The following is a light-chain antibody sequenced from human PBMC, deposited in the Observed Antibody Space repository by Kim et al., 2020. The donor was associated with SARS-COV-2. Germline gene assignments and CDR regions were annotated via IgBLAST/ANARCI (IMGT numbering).Light chain of an antibody. CDR1: STNHDDLG. CDR3: SSWDSSLRTWV. J-gene: IGLJ3*02. Sequence: RQTTTLTCTGSSTNHDDLGAAWLQQHQGLPPQLLSYRNNNRPSGISERFSASRSGNTASLTIAGLQPEDEAVYYCSSWDSSLRTWVFGGGTQLTVL. CDR2: RNN. V-gene: IGLV10-54*01.